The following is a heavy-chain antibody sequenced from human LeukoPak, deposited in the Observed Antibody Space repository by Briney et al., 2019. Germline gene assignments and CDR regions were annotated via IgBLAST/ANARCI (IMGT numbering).Heavy chain of an antibody. CDR1: RFTFGDYA. Sequence: PGGSLRFSCTASRFTFGDYAMNWVRQVPRKGLQSVSGVRGGGGNSYYADSVKGRFTISRDNSKNTLYLQMHSLGAEDTAIYYCAKERQGGNSYGDEAFYFDYWGQGTLVTVSS. D-gene: IGHD4-23*01. V-gene: IGHV3-23*01. CDR3: AKERQGGNSYGDEAFYFDY. CDR2: VRGGGGNS. J-gene: IGHJ4*02.